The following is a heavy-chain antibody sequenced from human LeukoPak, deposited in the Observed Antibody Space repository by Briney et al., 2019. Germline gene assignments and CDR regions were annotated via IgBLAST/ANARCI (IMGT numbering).Heavy chain of an antibody. CDR3: AKRASGSRPSLYYLDY. CDR1: GLTFTNYC. Sequence: GGSLRLSCVASGLTFTNYCMNWVRQAPGKGLEWVSVISNSAGSTFYADSVKGRFTISRDNSKNTLYLQMNSLRAEDTAVYYCAKRASGSRPSLYYLDYWGQGTLVTVSS. D-gene: IGHD3-10*01. CDR2: ISNSAGST. V-gene: IGHV3-23*01. J-gene: IGHJ4*02.